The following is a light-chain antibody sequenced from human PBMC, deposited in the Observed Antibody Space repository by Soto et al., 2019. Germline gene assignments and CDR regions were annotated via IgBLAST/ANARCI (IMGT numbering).Light chain of an antibody. CDR2: GAF. V-gene: IGKV3-15*01. CDR1: QSVSTN. Sequence: EIVMTQSPASLSVSPGERATLSCRASQSVSTNLAWYQQKVGQAPRLLIYGAFTRATGIPARFSGGGSGTEFTLTIDSLQFEDFAVYYCQQYNDWLELTFGGGTKVEIK. J-gene: IGKJ4*01. CDR3: QQYNDWLELT.